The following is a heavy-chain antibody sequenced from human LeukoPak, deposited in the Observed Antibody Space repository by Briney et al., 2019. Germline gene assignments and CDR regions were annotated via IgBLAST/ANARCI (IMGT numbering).Heavy chain of an antibody. CDR2: ISYDGSNK. CDR3: ASDLGATRYFDY. J-gene: IGHJ4*02. D-gene: IGHD3-16*01. CDR1: GFTFSSYA. Sequence: GGSLRLSCAASGFTFSSYAMHWVRQAPGKGLEWVAVISYDGSNKYYADSVKGRFTISRDDSKNTLYLQMNSLRAEDTAVYYCASDLGATRYFDYWGQGTLVTVSS. V-gene: IGHV3-30*04.